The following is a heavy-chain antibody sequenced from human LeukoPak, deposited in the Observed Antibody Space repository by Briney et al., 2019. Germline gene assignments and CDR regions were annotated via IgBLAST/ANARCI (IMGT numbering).Heavy chain of an antibody. Sequence: GASVKVSCKASGYTFTDYYMHWVRQAPGQGLEWMGGIIPIFGTANYAQKFQGRVTITADESTSTAYMELSSLRSEDTAVYYCASINSGSYLEFDCGGQGTLVTVSS. CDR3: ASINSGSYLEFDC. V-gene: IGHV1-69*13. J-gene: IGHJ4*02. CDR2: IIPIFGTA. CDR1: GYTFTDYY. D-gene: IGHD1-26*01.